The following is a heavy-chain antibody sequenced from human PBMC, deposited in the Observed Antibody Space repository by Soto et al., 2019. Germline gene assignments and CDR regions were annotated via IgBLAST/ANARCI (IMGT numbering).Heavy chain of an antibody. CDR2: IWSDGSNT. V-gene: IGHV3-33*01. J-gene: IGHJ4*02. CDR3: AVVPPASGWAFYY. D-gene: IGHD6-19*01. CDR1: GFTFTTYG. Sequence: QVQLEESGGGVVQPGRSLRRSCAASGFTFTTYGMHWVRLAPGKGLEWVAFIWSDGSNTDYADSVKGRFTISRDNSKNPLYLQMNRLRAVDTAVYYWAVVPPASGWAFYYWGQGTLVTVSS.